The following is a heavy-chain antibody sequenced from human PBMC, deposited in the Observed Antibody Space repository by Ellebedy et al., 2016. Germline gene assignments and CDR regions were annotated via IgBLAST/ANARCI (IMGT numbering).Heavy chain of an antibody. V-gene: IGHV1-18*01. CDR3: ARLHCSSTTCYQDY. D-gene: IGHD2-2*01. Sequence: ASVKVSCXASGYTFTNYYITWVRQAPGQGLEWMGWINTYDGNINYAQKFQGRVTLSTDTSTSTAYMELRSLKSDDTAVFYCARLHCSSTTCYQDYWGQGTLVTVSS. CDR1: GYTFTNYY. CDR2: INTYDGNI. J-gene: IGHJ4*02.